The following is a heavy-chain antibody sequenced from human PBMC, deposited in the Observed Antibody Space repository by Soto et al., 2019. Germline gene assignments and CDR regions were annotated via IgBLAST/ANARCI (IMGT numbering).Heavy chain of an antibody. D-gene: IGHD5-12*01. CDR2: ISSSNSYI. CDR1: GFTFSSYS. J-gene: IGHJ4*02. V-gene: IGHV3-21*01. CDR3: ARDRRDGYNFDY. Sequence: EVQLVESGGGLVKPGGSLRLSCAASGFTFSSYSMNWVRQAPGKGLEWVSSISSSNSYIYYADSVKGRFTISRDNATNSLYLQMNSLRAEDTAVYYCARDRRDGYNFDYWGQGTLVTVSS.